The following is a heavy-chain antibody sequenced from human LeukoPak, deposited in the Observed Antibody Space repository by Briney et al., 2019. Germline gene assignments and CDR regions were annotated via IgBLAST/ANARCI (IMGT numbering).Heavy chain of an antibody. CDR3: PRPAYRGSYYDAFDI. V-gene: IGHV4-39*01. CDR1: GGPISSNSYH. CDR2: IYYSGST. Sequence: PSETLSLTRSVSGGPISSNSYHWGWLRPPPGQGLEWIGSIYYSGSTYYNPSLKSRLTISVDTSKNKFSLKLNSVTAADKAVYYCPRPAYRGSYYDAFDIWGQGAMVTVSS. J-gene: IGHJ3*02. D-gene: IGHD1-26*01.